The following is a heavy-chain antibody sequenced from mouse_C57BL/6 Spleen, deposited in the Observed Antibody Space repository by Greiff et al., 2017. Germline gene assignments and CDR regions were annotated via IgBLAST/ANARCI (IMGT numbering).Heavy chain of an antibody. CDR2: IYPGSGNT. D-gene: IGHD3-2*01. Sequence: QVQLQQSGAELVRPGASVKLSCKASGYTFTDYYINWVKQRPGQGLEWIARIYPGSGNTYYNEKFKGKATLTAEKSSSTAYMQLSSLTSEDSAVCLWAGGQLGSFAYWGEGTLVTVSA. J-gene: IGHJ3*01. CDR3: AGGQLGSFAY. V-gene: IGHV1-76*01. CDR1: GYTFTDYY.